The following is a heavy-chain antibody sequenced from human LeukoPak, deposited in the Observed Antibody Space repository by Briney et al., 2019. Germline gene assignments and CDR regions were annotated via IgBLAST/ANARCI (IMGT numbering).Heavy chain of an antibody. CDR3: AAHSRRWLQLYAFDI. D-gene: IGHD5-24*01. CDR1: GGSISSGDYY. J-gene: IGHJ3*02. V-gene: IGHV4-31*03. Sequence: SETLSLTCTVSGGSISSGDYYWSWIRQHPGKGLEWIGYIYYSGSTYYNPSLKSRVTISVDTSKNQFSLKLSSVTAADTAVYYCAAHSRRWLQLYAFDIWGQGTMVTVSS. CDR2: IYYSGST.